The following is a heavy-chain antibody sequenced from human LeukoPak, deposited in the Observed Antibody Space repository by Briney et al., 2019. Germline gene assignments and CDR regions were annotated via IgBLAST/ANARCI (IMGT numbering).Heavy chain of an antibody. CDR1: GFTFDDYA. CDR3: AKRIFAEY. V-gene: IGHV3-43D*03. J-gene: IGHJ4*02. Sequence: AGGSLRLSCAASGFTFDDYAMHWVRQAPGKGLEWVSLISWDGGSTYYADSVKGRFTISRDNSKNTLYLQMNSLRAEDTAVYYCAKRIFAEYWGQGTLVTVSS. CDR2: ISWDGGST. D-gene: IGHD3-3*01.